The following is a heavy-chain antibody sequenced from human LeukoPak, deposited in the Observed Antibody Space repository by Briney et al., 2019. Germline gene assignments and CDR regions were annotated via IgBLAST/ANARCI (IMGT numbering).Heavy chain of an antibody. Sequence: SETLSLTCAVYGGSFSGFYWSWLRQPPGKGLEWIGEINPSGSTNHNPSLKSRVTMSLDTSKNQFSLRLSSVTAADTAVYFCARHGDHSSTWSPEVYYYYHMDVWGKGTAVTISS. CDR1: GGSFSGFY. D-gene: IGHD6-13*01. V-gene: IGHV4-34*01. CDR2: INPSGST. CDR3: ARHGDHSSTWSPEVYYYYHMDV. J-gene: IGHJ6*03.